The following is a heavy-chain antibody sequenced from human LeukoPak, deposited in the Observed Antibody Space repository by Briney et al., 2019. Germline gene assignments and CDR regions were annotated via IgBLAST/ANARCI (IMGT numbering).Heavy chain of an antibody. Sequence: GESLQISCQGSGYCFANSWIGWVRQMPGKGLEWMGIIYPGDSDARYSPSFQGQVTISADKSINTAYLQWSSLKASDTALYYCARRGCNGGSCYGYWGQGTLVTVSS. V-gene: IGHV5-51*01. J-gene: IGHJ4*02. CDR2: IYPGDSDA. CDR3: ARRGCNGGSCYGY. D-gene: IGHD2-15*01. CDR1: GYCFANSW.